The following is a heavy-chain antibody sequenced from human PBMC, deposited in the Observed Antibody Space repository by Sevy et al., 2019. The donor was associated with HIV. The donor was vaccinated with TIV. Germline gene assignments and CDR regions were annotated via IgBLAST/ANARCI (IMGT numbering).Heavy chain of an antibody. D-gene: IGHD6-19*01. CDR2: ISGSGGST. Sequence: GGSLRLSCAASGFTFSSYAMSWVRQAPGKGLEWVSAISGSGGSTYYADSVKGRFTISRDNSKNTLYLQMNSLRAEDTAVYYCAPCLRPFPWLVGRYFDLWGRGTLVTVSS. J-gene: IGHJ2*01. CDR3: APCLRPFPWLVGRYFDL. V-gene: IGHV3-23*01. CDR1: GFTFSSYA.